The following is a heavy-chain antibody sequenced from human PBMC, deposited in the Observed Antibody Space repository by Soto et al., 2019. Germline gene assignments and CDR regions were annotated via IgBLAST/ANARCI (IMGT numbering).Heavy chain of an antibody. Sequence: QLQLQESGPGLVKPSETLSLTCTVSGGSISSSGYYWGWIRQPPGKGLEWIGSKYYSGTTYYNPSLKSRVTISVDTSKNQFSLKLSSVTAADTAVYYCARHEMTRGYNGYDWNYGMDVWGQGTTVTVSS. CDR2: KYYSGTT. D-gene: IGHD5-12*01. CDR1: GGSISSSGYY. V-gene: IGHV4-39*01. J-gene: IGHJ6*02. CDR3: ARHEMTRGYNGYDWNYGMDV.